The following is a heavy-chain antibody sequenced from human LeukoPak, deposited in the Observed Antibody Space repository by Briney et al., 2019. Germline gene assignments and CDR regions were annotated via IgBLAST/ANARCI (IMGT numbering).Heavy chain of an antibody. CDR1: GGSISSGGYY. V-gene: IGHV4-31*03. CDR3: ARITLDILTGYYHYYFDY. J-gene: IGHJ4*02. D-gene: IGHD3-9*01. Sequence: SQTLSLTCTVSGGSISSGGYYWSWIRQHPGKGLEWIEYIYYSGSTYYNPSLKSRVTISVDTSKNQFSLKLSSVTAADTAVYYCARITLDILTGYYHYYFDYWGQGTLVTVSS. CDR2: IYYSGST.